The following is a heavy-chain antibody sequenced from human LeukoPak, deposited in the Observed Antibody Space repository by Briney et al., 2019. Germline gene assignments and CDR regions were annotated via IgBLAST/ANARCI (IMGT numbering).Heavy chain of an antibody. CDR1: DGSISSGHYY. CDR2: MYISGSS. V-gene: IGHV4-61*02. D-gene: IGHD6-13*01. J-gene: IGHJ4*02. Sequence: SETLSLTCTVSDGSISSGHYYWSWIRQPAGKGLEWIGRMYISGSSDYNPSLKSRVTISADTSKNQFSLKLSSVTAADTAVYYCARDDSRAAAGTSYWGQGTLVTVSS. CDR3: ARDDSRAAAGTSY.